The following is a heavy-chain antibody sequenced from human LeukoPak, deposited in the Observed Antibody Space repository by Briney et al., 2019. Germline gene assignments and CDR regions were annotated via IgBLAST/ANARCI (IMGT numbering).Heavy chain of an antibody. CDR1: GGSISSYY. CDR3: TRGVRGFSGSDSIVDYFDY. Sequence: SETLSLTCTVSGGSISSYYWGWIRQPPGKGLEWIGHFSFSGSSKYNPSLKSRVTLSFDMSRKELSLTMTSVTAADTAVYFCTRGVRGFSGSDSIVDYFDYWGQGTLVTVFS. J-gene: IGHJ4*02. CDR2: FSFSGSS. D-gene: IGHD5-12*01. V-gene: IGHV4-59*01.